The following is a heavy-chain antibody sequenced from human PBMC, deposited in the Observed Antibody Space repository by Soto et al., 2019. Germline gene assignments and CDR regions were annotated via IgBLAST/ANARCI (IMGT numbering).Heavy chain of an antibody. J-gene: IGHJ5*02. Sequence: PVGSLRLSCAASGFTFSSYGMHWVRQAPGKGLEWVAVISYDGSNKYYADSVKGRFTISRDNSKNTLYLQMNSLRAEDTAVYYCAKITGAPGFDPWGQGTLVTVS. CDR2: ISYDGSNK. V-gene: IGHV3-30*18. CDR1: GFTFSSYG. CDR3: AKITGAPGFDP. D-gene: IGHD1-20*01.